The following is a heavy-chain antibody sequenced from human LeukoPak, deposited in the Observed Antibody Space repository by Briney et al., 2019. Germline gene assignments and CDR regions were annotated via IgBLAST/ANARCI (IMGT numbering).Heavy chain of an antibody. CDR1: GGSLRDYY. CDR2: IYYTGRT. D-gene: IGHD3-10*02. Sequence: SETLSLTCTVSGGSLRDYYWSWIRQPPGKGLEWIGYIYYTGRTNYNPSLKSRLTISVDTSKNQFSLNLSSVTAADTAVYYCTRVLHSGLSDFWGQGTLVTVSS. V-gene: IGHV4-59*01. CDR3: TRVLHSGLSDF. J-gene: IGHJ4*02.